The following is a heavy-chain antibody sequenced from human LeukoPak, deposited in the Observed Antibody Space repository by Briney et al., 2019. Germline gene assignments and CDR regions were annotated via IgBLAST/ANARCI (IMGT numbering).Heavy chain of an antibody. D-gene: IGHD6-13*01. CDR1: GGSISSSNW. CDR3: VFLGIADYYGMDV. Sequence: SETLSLTCAVSGGSISSSNWWSWVRQPPGKGLEWIGEIYHSGSTNYNPSLKRRVTISVDKSKNQFSLKLSSVTAADTAVYYCVFLGIADYYGMDVWGQGTTVTVSS. J-gene: IGHJ6*02. V-gene: IGHV4-4*02. CDR2: IYHSGST.